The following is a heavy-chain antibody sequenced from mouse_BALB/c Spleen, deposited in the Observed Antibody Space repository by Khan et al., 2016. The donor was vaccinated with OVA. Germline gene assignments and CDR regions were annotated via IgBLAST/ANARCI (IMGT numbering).Heavy chain of an antibody. CDR3: ARLVDY. Sequence: EVELVESGGGLVKPGGSLKLSCAGSGFSFSSYAMSWVRLTPEKRLEWVASISSGGNTYYPDSVKGRFTISRENARNILYLQMNSLRSEDTAMYNCARLVDYWGQGTSVTVSS. CDR1: GFSFSSYA. CDR2: ISSGGNT. V-gene: IGHV5-6-5*01. J-gene: IGHJ4*01.